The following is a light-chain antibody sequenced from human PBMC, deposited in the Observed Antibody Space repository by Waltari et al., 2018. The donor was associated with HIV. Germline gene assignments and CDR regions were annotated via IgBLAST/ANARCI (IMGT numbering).Light chain of an antibody. CDR1: SSDVGSHNL. CDR2: EVI. CDR3: CSFADTNAWL. V-gene: IGLV2-23*02. Sequence: QSALTQPASVSGSPGQSITISCTATSSDVGSHNLVSWYQHHPGRAPKLIIYEVIKRPSGVSQRFAGSKSGNTASLTISGLQAEDEADYYCCSFADTNAWLFGGGTKLTVL. J-gene: IGLJ3*02.